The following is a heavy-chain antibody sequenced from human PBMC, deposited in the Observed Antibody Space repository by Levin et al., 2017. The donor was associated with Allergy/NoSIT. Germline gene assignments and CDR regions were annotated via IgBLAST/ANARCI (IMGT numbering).Heavy chain of an antibody. D-gene: IGHD3-22*01. V-gene: IGHV3-9*01. Sequence: SLKISCAASGFTFDDYAMHWVRQAPGKGLEWVSGISWNSGSIGYADSVKGRFTISRDNAKNSLYLQMNSLRAEDTALYYCAKDKEYYDSSGYYPLWGQGTLVTVSS. CDR3: AKDKEYYDSSGYYPL. CDR1: GFTFDDYA. CDR2: ISWNSGSI. J-gene: IGHJ4*02.